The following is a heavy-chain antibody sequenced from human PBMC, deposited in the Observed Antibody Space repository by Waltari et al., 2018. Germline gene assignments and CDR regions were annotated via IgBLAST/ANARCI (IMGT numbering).Heavy chain of an antibody. CDR2: IYYSGST. D-gene: IGHD3-22*01. V-gene: IGHV4-59*11. CDR1: GGSISSHY. Sequence: QVQLQESGPGLVKPSETLSLTRPVSGGSISSHYWSWIRQPPGKGLEWIGYIYYSGSTNYNPSLKSRVTISVDTSKNQFSLKLSSVTAADTAVYYCARIQRDYYDSSVGAFDIWGQGTMVTVSS. J-gene: IGHJ3*02. CDR3: ARIQRDYYDSSVGAFDI.